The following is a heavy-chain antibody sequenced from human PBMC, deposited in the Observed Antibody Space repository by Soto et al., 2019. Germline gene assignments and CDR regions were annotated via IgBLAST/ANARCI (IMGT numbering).Heavy chain of an antibody. CDR2: IIPFLGSC. CDR1: GGTFSDYT. J-gene: IGHJ6*02. Sequence: QVQLVQSGAEVKRPGSSVKVSCRASGGTFSDYTFSWVRQAPGQGLEWLGGIIPFLGSCKYAHNFQARGPIFADESTATAFMDLSSLRSGDTAVYYCAAKKYRTSSTNYFYNYGMDIWGQGTTVTVSS. CDR3: AAKKYRTSSTNYFYNYGMDI. D-gene: IGHD6-6*01. V-gene: IGHV1-69*01.